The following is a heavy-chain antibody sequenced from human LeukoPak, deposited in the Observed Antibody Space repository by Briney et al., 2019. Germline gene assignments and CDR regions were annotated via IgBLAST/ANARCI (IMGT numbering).Heavy chain of an antibody. CDR3: ARVLYCGGDCYAYNFDY. V-gene: IGHV3-11*06. Sequence: GGSLRLSCAASGFTFSDYYMSWIRQAPGKGLEWVSSISSSSSYIYYAGSVKGRFTISRDNAKNSLYLQMNSLRAEDTAVYYCARVLYCGGDCYAYNFDYWGQGTLVTVYS. CDR1: GFTFSDYY. J-gene: IGHJ4*02. CDR2: ISSSSSYI. D-gene: IGHD2-21*02.